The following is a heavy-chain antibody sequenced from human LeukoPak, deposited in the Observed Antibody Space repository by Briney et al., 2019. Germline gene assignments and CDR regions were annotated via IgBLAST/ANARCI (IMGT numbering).Heavy chain of an antibody. J-gene: IGHJ3*02. CDR2: INPSGGST. CDR1: GYSFTSYY. Sequence: GASVKVSCKASGYSFTSYYIHWVRQAPGQGLEWMGIINPSGGSTSYAQKFQGRVTMTRDTSTSTVYMELSSLRSEDTAIYYCASQHVGAFGIWGQGTMVTVSS. D-gene: IGHD1-26*01. CDR3: ASQHVGAFGI. V-gene: IGHV1-46*03.